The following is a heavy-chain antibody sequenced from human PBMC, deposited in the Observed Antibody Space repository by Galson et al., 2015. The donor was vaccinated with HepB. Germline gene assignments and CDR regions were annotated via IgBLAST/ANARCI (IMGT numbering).Heavy chain of an antibody. Sequence: SLRLSCAASGFSVYINDMNWVRQAPGKGLEWVSLIYSSRSSKNYADFVRGRFTISRDTSKNTVYLQMSSLRADATAIYYCAQLVTGYWGRGTLVTVPS. J-gene: IGHJ4*01. D-gene: IGHD1-1*01. V-gene: IGHV3-53*01. CDR2: IYSSRSSK. CDR1: GFSVYIND. CDR3: AQLVTGY.